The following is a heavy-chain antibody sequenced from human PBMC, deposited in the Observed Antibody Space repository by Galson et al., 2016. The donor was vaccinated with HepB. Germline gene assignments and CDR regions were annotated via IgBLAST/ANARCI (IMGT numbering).Heavy chain of an antibody. J-gene: IGHJ4*02. Sequence: SVKVSCKASGYTFTRFSMYWVRQSPGQSLEWMGWINTDNGDTKYSQSVQDRLTLTRDTSATTAYMELSSLGSEDTGVYYCARNHNGLGLWGQGTLVTVSS. D-gene: IGHD1-14*01. CDR3: ARNHNGLGL. CDR1: GYTFTRFS. CDR2: INTDNGDT. V-gene: IGHV1-3*04.